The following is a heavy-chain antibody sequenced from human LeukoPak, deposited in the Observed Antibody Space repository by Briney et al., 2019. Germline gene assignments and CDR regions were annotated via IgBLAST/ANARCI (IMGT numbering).Heavy chain of an antibody. CDR1: GFXFSNYW. J-gene: IGHJ4*02. V-gene: IGHV3-74*01. D-gene: IGHD3-16*01. CDR2: INSDGSTT. Sequence: GESLRLSCAASGFXFSNYWMHWVRQAPGKGLVWVARINSDGSTTNYADSVKGRFTISRDNAKNTLYLQMNSLRAEDTAVYYCARLTPPFDYWGQGTLVTVSS. CDR3: ARLTPPFDY.